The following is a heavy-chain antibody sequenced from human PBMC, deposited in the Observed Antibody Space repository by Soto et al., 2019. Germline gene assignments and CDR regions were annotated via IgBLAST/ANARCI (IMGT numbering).Heavy chain of an antibody. CDR1: GGSVTSSSHY. J-gene: IGHJ4*02. V-gene: IGHV4-39*01. Sequence: PSETLSLTCTVSGGSVTSSSHYWGWTRQPPGKGLEWIGSIYYDGRTYDNPSLKSRVAMSVDTSKNQFSLNLRSVTAADTAVFYCARLLYDSLVYYYFDPWGREPWSPSPQ. D-gene: IGHD3-22*01. CDR3: ARLLYDSLVYYYFDP. CDR2: IYYDGRT.